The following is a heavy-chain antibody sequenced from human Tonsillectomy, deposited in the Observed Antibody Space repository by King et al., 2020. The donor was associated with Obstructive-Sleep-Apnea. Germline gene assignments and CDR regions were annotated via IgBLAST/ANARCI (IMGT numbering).Heavy chain of an antibody. V-gene: IGHV2-5*02. J-gene: IGHJ4*02. Sequence: TLKESGPTLVKPPQTLTLTCTFSGVSLTTTQMCVGWIRQPPGKALEWLALIYWDDDKRYNPSLKTKLTITKDTSRNQVVLTMTNMDPVDTATYYCAHPNSGYFYYFDYWGPGTLVTVSS. D-gene: IGHD3-22*01. CDR2: IYWDDDK. CDR1: GVSLTTTQMC. CDR3: AHPNSGYFYYFDY.